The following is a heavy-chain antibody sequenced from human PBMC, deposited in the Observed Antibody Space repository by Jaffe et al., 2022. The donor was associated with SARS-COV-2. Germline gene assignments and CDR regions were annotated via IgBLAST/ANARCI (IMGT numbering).Heavy chain of an antibody. D-gene: IGHD3-22*01. CDR1: GYTFTSYG. CDR2: ISAYNGNT. CDR3: ARGPPYYYDSSGYLGGYAFDI. V-gene: IGHV1-18*01. Sequence: QVQLVQSGAEVKKPGASVKVSCKASGYTFTSYGISWVRQAPGQGLEWMGWISAYNGNTNYAQKLQGRVTMTTDTSTSTAYMELRSLRSDDTAVYYCARGPPYYYDSSGYLGGYAFDIWGQGTMVTVSS. J-gene: IGHJ3*02.